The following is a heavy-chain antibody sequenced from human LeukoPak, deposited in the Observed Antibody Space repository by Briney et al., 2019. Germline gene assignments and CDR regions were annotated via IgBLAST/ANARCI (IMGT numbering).Heavy chain of an antibody. Sequence: GGSLRLSCAASGFTFSSYAMSWVRQAPGKGLEWVSAISGSGGSTYYADSVKGRFTISRDNSKNTLYLQMNSLRAEDTAVYYCAKASSIVVVPAASGYWGQGTLVTVSS. CDR1: GFTFSSYA. V-gene: IGHV3-23*01. CDR2: ISGSGGST. D-gene: IGHD2-2*01. CDR3: AKASSIVVVPAASGY. J-gene: IGHJ4*02.